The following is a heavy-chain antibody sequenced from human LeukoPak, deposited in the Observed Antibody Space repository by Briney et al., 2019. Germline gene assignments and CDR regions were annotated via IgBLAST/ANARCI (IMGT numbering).Heavy chain of an antibody. CDR1: GGSISIGDYY. V-gene: IGHV4-30-4*01. CDR2: IYYSGST. Sequence: SETLSLTCTVSGGSISIGDYYWSWIRQPPGKGLEWIGYIYYSGSTYYNPSLKSRVTMSVDTSKNQFSLKLSSVTAADTAVYYCARDGYCSGGSCFRYGMDVWGQGTTVTVSS. J-gene: IGHJ6*02. D-gene: IGHD2-15*01. CDR3: ARDGYCSGGSCFRYGMDV.